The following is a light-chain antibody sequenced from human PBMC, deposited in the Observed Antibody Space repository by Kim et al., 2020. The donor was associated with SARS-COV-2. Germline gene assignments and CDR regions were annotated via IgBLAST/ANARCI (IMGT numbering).Light chain of an antibody. CDR1: QSVTSFY. CDR3: QQYGSSPRT. V-gene: IGKV3-20*01. Sequence: EIVLTQSPGTLSLSPGERATLSCRASQSVTSFYFAWYQQKPGQAPRLLIYGASSRATGIPDRFSGSGSGTDFTLTISRLEPEDFAVYYCQQYGSSPRTFGQGTKVDIK. CDR2: GAS. J-gene: IGKJ1*01.